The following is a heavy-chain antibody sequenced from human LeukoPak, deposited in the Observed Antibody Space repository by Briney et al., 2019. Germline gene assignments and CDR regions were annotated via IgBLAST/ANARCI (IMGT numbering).Heavy chain of an antibody. CDR3: ARHGLGRGVYITRQYNYYMDV. D-gene: IGHD3-10*01. CDR2: INNSGST. V-gene: IGHV4-34*01. J-gene: IGHJ6*04. Sequence: SETLSLTCAVYGGSFSTHYWSWVRQPPGSGLEWIGEINNSGSTNYNPSLKSRVTVSIDTSKNQFSLKLSSVTAADTAIYFCARHGLGRGVYITRQYNYYMDVWGTGTTVTVSS. CDR1: GGSFSTHY.